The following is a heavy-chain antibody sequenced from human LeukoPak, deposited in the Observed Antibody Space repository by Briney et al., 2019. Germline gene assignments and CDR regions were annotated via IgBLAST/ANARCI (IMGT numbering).Heavy chain of an antibody. V-gene: IGHV4-59*01. CDR1: GGAITNYY. Sequence: SETLSLTCGVSGGAITNYYWNWIRQAPGKGLEWLGYIYYTGSTTYNPSVKSRITISLDTSKKQISLKLRSVTAADTAVYYCAREAPCRYCSSTSWPSDYYYYMDVWGKGTTVTVSS. J-gene: IGHJ6*03. CDR3: AREAPCRYCSSTSWPSDYYYYMDV. CDR2: IYYTGST. D-gene: IGHD2-2*01.